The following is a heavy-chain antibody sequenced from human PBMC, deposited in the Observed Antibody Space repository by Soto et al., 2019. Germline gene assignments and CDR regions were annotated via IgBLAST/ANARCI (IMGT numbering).Heavy chain of an antibody. CDR2: ISSTGNT. J-gene: IGHJ4*02. CDR1: GGSISSYY. V-gene: IGHV4-59*08. D-gene: IGHD4-17*01. Sequence: QVHLQESGPGLVKPSETLSLTCTVSGGSISSYYWSWIRQPPGKGPEWIGCISSTGNTNYNPSLKSRVTISVDTPKNQFSLNLSSVTAADTAVYHCARHYGDSYWGQGILVTVSS. CDR3: ARHYGDSY.